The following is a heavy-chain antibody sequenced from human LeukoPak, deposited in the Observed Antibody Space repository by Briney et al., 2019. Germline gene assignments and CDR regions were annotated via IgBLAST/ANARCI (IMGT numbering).Heavy chain of an antibody. CDR2: INWNGGST. V-gene: IGHV3-20*04. D-gene: IGHD6-19*01. CDR1: GFTFDDYD. J-gene: IGHJ3*02. CDR3: ARIAMAGIGDGFDI. Sequence: PGGSLRLSCAASGFTFDDYDMSWVRHAPGKGLEWVSGINWNGGSTGYADSVKGRFTISRDNARNSLYLQMNSLRAEDTALYYCARIAMAGIGDGFDIWGQGTMVTVSS.